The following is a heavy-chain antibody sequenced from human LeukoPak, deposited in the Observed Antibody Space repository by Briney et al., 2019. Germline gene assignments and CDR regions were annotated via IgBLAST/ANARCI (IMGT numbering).Heavy chain of an antibody. Sequence: TGGSLRLSCAASGFTFSSYVMSWVRQAPGKGLEWVSAISGSGGYTYYADSVKGRFTISRDNSKNTLYLQMNSLRAEDTAVYYCAKPKQQSFDYWGQGTLVTVSS. CDR2: ISGSGGYT. J-gene: IGHJ4*02. CDR3: AKPKQQSFDY. V-gene: IGHV3-23*01. D-gene: IGHD6-13*01. CDR1: GFTFSSYV.